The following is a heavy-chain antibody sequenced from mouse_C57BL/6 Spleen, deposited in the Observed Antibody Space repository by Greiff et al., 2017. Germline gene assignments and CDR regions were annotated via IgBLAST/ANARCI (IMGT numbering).Heavy chain of an antibody. Sequence: QVHVKQPGAELVRPGTSVKLSCKASGYTFTSYWMHWVKQRPGQGLEWIGVIDPSDSYTNYNQKFKGKATLTVDTSSSTAYMQLSSLTSEDSAVYYCARDGYHLYYFDYWGQGTTLTVSS. V-gene: IGHV1-59*01. CDR3: ARDGYHLYYFDY. D-gene: IGHD2-3*01. CDR2: IDPSDSYT. J-gene: IGHJ2*01. CDR1: GYTFTSYW.